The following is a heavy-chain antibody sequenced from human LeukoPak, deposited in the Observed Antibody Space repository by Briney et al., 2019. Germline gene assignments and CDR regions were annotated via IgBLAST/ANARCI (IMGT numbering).Heavy chain of an antibody. V-gene: IGHV3-23*01. CDR2: ISGSGGST. J-gene: IGHJ4*02. CDR1: GFAFSSYA. D-gene: IGHD3-3*01. CDR3: AKSVRFLEWSHFDY. Sequence: GGSLRLSCAASGFAFSSYAMSWVRQAPGKGLEWVSAISGSGGSTYYADSVKGRFTISRDNSKNTLYLQMNSLRAEDTAVYYCAKSVRFLEWSHFDYWGQGTLVTVSS.